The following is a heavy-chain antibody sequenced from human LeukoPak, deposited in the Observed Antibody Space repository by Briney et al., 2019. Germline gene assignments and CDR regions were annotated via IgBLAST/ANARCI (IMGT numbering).Heavy chain of an antibody. CDR3: ESRGYCSGGNCYTGAF. CDR1: GFTFSSHP. Sequence: GGSLRLSCAASGFTFSSHPMNWVRQAPGKGLEWVAVTSSDGKNKYYADSVKGRFTISRDNSKNTLYLQMSRLRPEDTAVYYCESRGYCSGGNCYTGAFGGQGTLVIVSS. CDR2: TSSDGKNK. J-gene: IGHJ4*02. V-gene: IGHV3-30*04. D-gene: IGHD2-15*01.